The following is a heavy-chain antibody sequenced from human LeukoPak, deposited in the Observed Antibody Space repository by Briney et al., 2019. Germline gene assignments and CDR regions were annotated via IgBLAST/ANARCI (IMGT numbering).Heavy chain of an antibody. CDR1: GYTFTSYG. CDR2: ISAYNGNT. CDR3: AKNRHTKKYSSGWYSRDLDAFDI. D-gene: IGHD6-19*01. Sequence: ASVKVSCKASGYTFTSYGISWVRQAPGQGLEWMGWISAYNGNTNYAQKLQGRVTMTTDTSTSTAYMELRSLRAEDTALYYCAKNRHTKKYSSGWYSRDLDAFDIWGQGTMVTVSS. V-gene: IGHV1-18*01. J-gene: IGHJ3*02.